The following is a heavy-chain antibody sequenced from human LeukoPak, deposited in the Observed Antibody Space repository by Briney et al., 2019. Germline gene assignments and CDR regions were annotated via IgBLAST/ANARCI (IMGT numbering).Heavy chain of an antibody. CDR1: EFTFSSYW. Sequence: GGSLRLSCAASEFTFSSYWMSWVHQAPGKGLEWVANIKQDGSEKYYVDSVKGRFTISRDNAKNSLYLQMNSLRAEDTAVYYCARAPKFRLVGVPKGPFDPWGQGTLVTVSS. CDR2: IKQDGSEK. J-gene: IGHJ5*02. CDR3: ARAPKFRLVGVPKGPFDP. D-gene: IGHD1-26*01. V-gene: IGHV3-7*03.